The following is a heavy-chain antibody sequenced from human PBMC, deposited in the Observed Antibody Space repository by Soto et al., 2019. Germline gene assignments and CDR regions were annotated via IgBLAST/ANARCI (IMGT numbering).Heavy chain of an antibody. J-gene: IGHJ6*02. CDR3: ARDVDYGDRSGGMDV. V-gene: IGHV3-30-3*01. CDR1: GFTFSSYA. Sequence: QVQLVESGGGVDQPGRSLRLSCAASGFTFSSYAMHWVRQAPGKGLEWVAVISYDGSNKYYADSVKGRFTISRDNSKNTLYLQMNSLRSEDTAVYYCARDVDYGDRSGGMDVWGQGTTVTVSS. CDR2: ISYDGSNK. D-gene: IGHD4-17*01.